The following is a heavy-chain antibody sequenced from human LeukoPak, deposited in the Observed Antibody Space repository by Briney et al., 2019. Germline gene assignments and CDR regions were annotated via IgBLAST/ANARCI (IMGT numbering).Heavy chain of an antibody. CDR2: IDVGSGNT. J-gene: IGHJ3*02. Sequence: SVKVSCKASGFTFTSSAVQWVRQARGQRLEWIGWIDVGSGNTNYAQKFQERVTITRDMSTSTAYMELSSLRSEDTAVYYCAAPGYCSSTSCYGSAFDIWGQGTMVTVSS. V-gene: IGHV1-58*01. CDR3: AAPGYCSSTSCYGSAFDI. CDR1: GFTFTSSA. D-gene: IGHD2-2*01.